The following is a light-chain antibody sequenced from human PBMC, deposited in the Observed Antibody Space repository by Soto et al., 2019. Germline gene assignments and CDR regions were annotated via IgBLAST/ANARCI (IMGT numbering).Light chain of an antibody. V-gene: IGLV1-40*01. Sequence: QSVLTQPPSVSGAPGQMVTISCTGSSSNIGAGYDVQWYQHLPGTTPKLLIYRNYKRPSGVPDRFSGSKSATSASLAITGLQAEDEDDYYCQSYDSSLSGSVFGGGTKLTVL. CDR1: SSNIGAGYD. J-gene: IGLJ2*01. CDR3: QSYDSSLSGSV. CDR2: RNY.